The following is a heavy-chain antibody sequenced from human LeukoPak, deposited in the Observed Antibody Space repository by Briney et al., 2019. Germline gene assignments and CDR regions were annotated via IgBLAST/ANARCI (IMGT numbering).Heavy chain of an antibody. D-gene: IGHD4-11*01. J-gene: IGHJ4*02. CDR3: AKDWVSYSKDFDY. CDR1: GFTFRSYD. Sequence: GGSLRLSCAASGFTFRSYDMSWIRQAQGQGLEWVSAISSSGGSTYYADSVKGRFTISRDNSKNTLYLQMNSLRAEDTAVYYCAKDWVSYSKDFDYWGQGTLVTVSS. CDR2: ISSSGGST. V-gene: IGHV3-23*01.